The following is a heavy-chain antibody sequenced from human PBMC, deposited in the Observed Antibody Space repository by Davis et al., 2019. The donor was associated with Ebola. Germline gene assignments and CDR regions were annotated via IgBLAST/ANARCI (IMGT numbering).Heavy chain of an antibody. Sequence: SETLSLTCTVSGGSISSYYWSWIRQPPGKGLEWIGYIYYSGSTYYNPSLKSRVTISVDTSKNQFSLKLSSVTAADTAVYYCARGAIQQGQYYFDYWGQGTLVTVSS. CDR3: ARGAIQQGQYYFDY. V-gene: IGHV4-59*12. D-gene: IGHD2-2*02. CDR1: GGSISSYY. CDR2: IYYSGST. J-gene: IGHJ4*02.